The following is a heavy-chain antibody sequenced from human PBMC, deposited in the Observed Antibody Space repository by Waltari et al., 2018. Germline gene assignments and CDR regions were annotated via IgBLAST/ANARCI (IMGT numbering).Heavy chain of an antibody. CDR2: ISGSGGST. Sequence: EVQLLESGGGLVQPGGSLRLSCAASGFTFSSYAMSWVRQAPGKGLEWVSAISGSGGSTYFADSVKGRFTISRDNSKNTLYLQMNSLRAEDTAVYYCAKDYRFYDYVWGSYHPGLFDYWGQGTLVTVSS. CDR1: GFTFSSYA. J-gene: IGHJ4*02. D-gene: IGHD3-16*01. CDR3: AKDYRFYDYVWGSYHPGLFDY. V-gene: IGHV3-23*01.